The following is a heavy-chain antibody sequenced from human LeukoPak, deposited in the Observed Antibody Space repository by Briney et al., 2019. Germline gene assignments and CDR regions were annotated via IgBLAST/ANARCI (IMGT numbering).Heavy chain of an antibody. Sequence: PGGSLRLSCAASGFTFSSYWMSWVRQAPGKGLEWVANIEQDGSEKYYVDSVKGRFTISRDNAKNSLYLQMNSPRAEDTAVYYCARDLHYGDYVDNWFDPWGQGTLVTVSS. J-gene: IGHJ5*02. CDR1: GFTFSSYW. V-gene: IGHV3-7*04. CDR2: IEQDGSEK. CDR3: ARDLHYGDYVDNWFDP. D-gene: IGHD4-17*01.